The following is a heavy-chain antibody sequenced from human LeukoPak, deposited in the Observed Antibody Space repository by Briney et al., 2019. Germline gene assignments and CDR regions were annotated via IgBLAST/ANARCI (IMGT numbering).Heavy chain of an antibody. CDR1: GYTFTDYY. D-gene: IGHD7-27*01. CDR3: ARATPTGEADY. J-gene: IGHJ4*02. Sequence: ASVKVSCKASGYTFTDYYMHWVRQAPGQGLEWMGRINPNSGGSNYAQEFQGWVTMTRDTSISTAYMELSRLRSDDTAVYYCARATPTGEADYWGQGTLVTVSS. CDR2: INPNSGGS. V-gene: IGHV1-2*04.